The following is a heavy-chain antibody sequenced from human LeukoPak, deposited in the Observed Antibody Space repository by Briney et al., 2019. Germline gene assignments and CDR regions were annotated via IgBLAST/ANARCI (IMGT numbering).Heavy chain of an antibody. CDR1: GFTVGSNY. J-gene: IGHJ3*02. D-gene: IGHD4-17*01. CDR2: IYSGGTT. Sequence: GGSLRLSCAASGFTVGSNYMGWVRQAPGKGLEWVSVIYSGGTTYYADSVKGRFTISRDNSNNTLYLQMNSLRADDTAVYYCARGPVTKFEIWGQGTILTVSS. V-gene: IGHV3-53*01. CDR3: ARGPVTKFEI.